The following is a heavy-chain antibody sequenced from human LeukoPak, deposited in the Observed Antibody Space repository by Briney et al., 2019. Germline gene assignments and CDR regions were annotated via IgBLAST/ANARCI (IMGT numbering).Heavy chain of an antibody. CDR1: GFTGSRNY. V-gene: IGHV3-66*01. D-gene: IGHD6-19*01. Sequence: GGALRLSCAASGFTGSRNYMSWVRQAPGKGLEWVSVIYSDGSRYYADSVKDRFTISRDNAKNTMYLQMNSLRAEDTAVYYCARDSDNSSGAYWGQGTLVTVSS. CDR3: ARDSDNSSGAY. J-gene: IGHJ4*02. CDR2: IYSDGSR.